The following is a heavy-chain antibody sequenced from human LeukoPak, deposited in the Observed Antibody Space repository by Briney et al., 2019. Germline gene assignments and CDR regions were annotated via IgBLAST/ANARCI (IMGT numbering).Heavy chain of an antibody. Sequence: GGSLRLSCAASGFTFSTYWMHWVRQAPGKGQVSVSRIKSDGSATTYADFVKGRFTVSRDNAKNTLYLQMSSLRAEDTAMYFCARVGGRGSIGGDCWGQGTLVTVSS. CDR2: IKSDGSAT. J-gene: IGHJ4*02. D-gene: IGHD3-10*01. V-gene: IGHV3-74*03. CDR3: ARVGGRGSIGGDC. CDR1: GFTFSTYW.